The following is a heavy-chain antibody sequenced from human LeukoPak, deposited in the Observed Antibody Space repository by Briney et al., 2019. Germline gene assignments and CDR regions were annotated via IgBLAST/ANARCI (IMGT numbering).Heavy chain of an antibody. V-gene: IGHV4-61*02. CDR3: ARNTSSRIDY. J-gene: IGHJ4*02. Sequence: SETLSLTCTVSGGSISSGGYYWSWIRQPAGKGLEWIGRIYTSGSTNYNPSLKSRVTMSVDTSKNQFSLKLSSVTAADTAVYYCARNTSSRIDYWGQGTLVTVSS. CDR2: IYTSGST. CDR1: GGSISSGGYY. D-gene: IGHD3-16*01.